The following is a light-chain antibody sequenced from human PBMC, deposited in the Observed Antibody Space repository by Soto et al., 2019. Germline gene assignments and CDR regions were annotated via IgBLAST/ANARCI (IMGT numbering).Light chain of an antibody. CDR3: MQATQSYT. V-gene: IGKV2-24*01. CDR1: QSLVHSDGNTY. Sequence: DIVLTQTPLSSPVTLGQPASISCRSSQSLVHSDGNTYFNWLQQRPGQPPRLLIYKISKRFPVALEGFSGKAVGTVFSLKIIREEAEDVGVYYCMQATQSYTFGQGTKLEIK. J-gene: IGKJ2*01. CDR2: KIS.